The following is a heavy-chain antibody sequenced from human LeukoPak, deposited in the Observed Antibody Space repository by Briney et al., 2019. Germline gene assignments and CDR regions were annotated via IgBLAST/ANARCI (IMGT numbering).Heavy chain of an antibody. V-gene: IGHV3-23*01. CDR2: ISGSGGAT. CDR1: GFTFSSYA. J-gene: IGHJ3*02. D-gene: IGHD3-22*01. Sequence: GSLRLSCAASGFTFSSYAMSWVRQAPGKGLEWGSAISGSGGATYDADSVKGRVTISRDNSNNTLYLQMTSLSAEDTAVYYCAKEPHDSSGYYRDAFDIWGQGTMVTVSS. CDR3: AKEPHDSSGYYRDAFDI.